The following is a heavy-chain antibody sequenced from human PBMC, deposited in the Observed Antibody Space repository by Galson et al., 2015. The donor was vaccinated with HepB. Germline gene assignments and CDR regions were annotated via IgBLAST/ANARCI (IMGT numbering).Heavy chain of an antibody. V-gene: IGHV3-33*01. D-gene: IGHD3-3*01. Sequence: SLRLSCAASGFTFSSYGMHWVRQAPGKGLEWVAVIWYDGSNKCYADSVKGRFTISRDNSKNTLYLQMNSLRAEDTAVYYCARGNLVGYDFWSGYSRYFDYWGQGTLVTVSS. CDR2: IWYDGSNK. CDR1: GFTFSSYG. CDR3: ARGNLVGYDFWSGYSRYFDY. J-gene: IGHJ4*02.